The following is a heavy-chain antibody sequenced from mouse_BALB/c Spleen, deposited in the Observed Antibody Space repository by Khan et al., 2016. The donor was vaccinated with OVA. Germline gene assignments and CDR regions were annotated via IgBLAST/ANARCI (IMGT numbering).Heavy chain of an antibody. D-gene: IGHD1-1*02. V-gene: IGHV3-2*02. J-gene: IGHJ2*01. CDR3: AKNYGGDFDY. CDR2: ISDGGNT. Sequence: EVQLLESGPGLVKPSQSLSLTCTVTGYSITSDYAWNWIRPFPGNKVGWMGYISDGGNTKYNPSLKSRISITRDTSKNHFFLQVNSVTTKDTAKYYCAKNYGGDFDYWGQGTTLTVSS. CDR1: GYSITSDYA.